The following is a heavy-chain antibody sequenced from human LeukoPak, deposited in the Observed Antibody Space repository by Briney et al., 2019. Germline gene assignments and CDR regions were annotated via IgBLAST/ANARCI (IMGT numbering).Heavy chain of an antibody. D-gene: IGHD5-18*01. CDR2: ISGSGGST. CDR3: AKARGYSYGHFDY. J-gene: IGHJ4*02. CDR1: GFTFSSYA. V-gene: IGHV3-23*01. Sequence: HTGGSLRLSCAASGFTFSSYAMSWVRQAPGKGLEWVSAISGSGGSTYYADSVKGRFTISRDNSKNTLYLQMNGLRAEDTAVYYCAKARGYSYGHFDYWGQGTLVTVSS.